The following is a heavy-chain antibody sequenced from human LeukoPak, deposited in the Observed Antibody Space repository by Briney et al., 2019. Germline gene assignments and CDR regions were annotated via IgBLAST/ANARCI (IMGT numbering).Heavy chain of an antibody. CDR2: IKDDGNEK. Sequence: GGSLRLSCAASGYAFSNQWGRWGRQARGKGRGGGASIKDDGNEKDYVDSGKGGFTIARENAKKSVYLERKRLRDEDTAVYYCATPNVQAPDIRVGKVFLGMDVWGQGTTVTVSS. V-gene: IGHV3-7*01. CDR3: ATPNVQAPDIRVGKVFLGMDV. D-gene: IGHD3-9*01. J-gene: IGHJ6*02. CDR1: GYAFSNQW.